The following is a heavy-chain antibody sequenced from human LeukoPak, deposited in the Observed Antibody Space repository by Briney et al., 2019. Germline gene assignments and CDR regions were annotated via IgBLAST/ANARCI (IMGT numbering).Heavy chain of an antibody. CDR1: GFIFDDYA. CDR2: INSDGSST. D-gene: IGHD3-10*01. CDR3: ARSPDLGDLWFGELWY. Sequence: PGGSLRLSCAASGFIFDDYAMHWVRQAPGKGLVWVSRINSDGSSTSYADSVKGRFTISRDNAKNTLYLQMNSLRAEDTAVYYCARSPDLGDLWFGELWYWGQGTLVTVSS. J-gene: IGHJ4*02. V-gene: IGHV3-74*01.